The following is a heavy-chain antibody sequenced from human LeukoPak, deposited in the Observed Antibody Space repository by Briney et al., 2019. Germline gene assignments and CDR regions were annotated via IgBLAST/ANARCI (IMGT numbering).Heavy chain of an antibody. Sequence: ASVKVSCKASGYTFSSYDVNWVRQAAGQGLEWIGWMRPNNGNTGYAQKFQDRVTMTRDTTINTAYMELRSLTSDDTAVYYCARDWPVVITDYWGQGTLITVSS. CDR1: GYTFSSYD. V-gene: IGHV1-8*01. CDR3: ARDWPVVITDY. D-gene: IGHD2-21*01. CDR2: MRPNNGNT. J-gene: IGHJ4*02.